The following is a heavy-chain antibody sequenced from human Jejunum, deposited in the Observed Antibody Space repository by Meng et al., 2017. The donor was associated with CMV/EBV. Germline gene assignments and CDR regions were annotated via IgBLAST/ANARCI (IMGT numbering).Heavy chain of an antibody. Sequence: GSGSLFAFPGIGWVRQMPGKGLDWMGLIYPDDSNIKYSPSFQGQVTISADKSISTAYLQWSSLKASDTAMYYCATQTGLGNDAYNIWGQGTMVTVSS. V-gene: IGHV5-51*01. J-gene: IGHJ3*02. CDR1: GSLFAFPG. CDR2: IYPDDSNI. D-gene: IGHD3/OR15-3a*01. CDR3: ATQTGLGNDAYNI.